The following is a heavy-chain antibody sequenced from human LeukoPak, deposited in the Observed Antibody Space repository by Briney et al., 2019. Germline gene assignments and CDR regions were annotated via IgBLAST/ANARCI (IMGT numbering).Heavy chain of an antibody. CDR2: IIPILGIA. Sequence: SVKVSCKASGGTFSSYAISWVRQAPGQGLEWMGRIIPILGIANYAQKFQGRVTITADKSTSTAYMELSSLRSEDTAVYYCAGVPLYSYADYWGQGTLVTVSS. V-gene: IGHV1-69*04. CDR3: AGVPLYSYADY. CDR1: GGTFSSYA. J-gene: IGHJ4*02. D-gene: IGHD5-18*01.